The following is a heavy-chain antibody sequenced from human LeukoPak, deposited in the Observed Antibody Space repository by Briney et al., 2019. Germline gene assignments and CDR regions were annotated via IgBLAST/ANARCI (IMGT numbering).Heavy chain of an antibody. D-gene: IGHD2-2*01. CDR1: GGSISSSSYY. CDR2: IYYSGST. Sequence: SETLSLTCTVSGGSISSSSYYWGWIRQPPGKGLEWIGSIYYSGSTYYNPSLKSRVTISVDTSKNQFSLKLSSVTAADTAVYYYARPGYCSSTSCYLDYWGQGTLVTVSS. CDR3: ARPGYCSSTSCYLDY. J-gene: IGHJ4*02. V-gene: IGHV4-39*01.